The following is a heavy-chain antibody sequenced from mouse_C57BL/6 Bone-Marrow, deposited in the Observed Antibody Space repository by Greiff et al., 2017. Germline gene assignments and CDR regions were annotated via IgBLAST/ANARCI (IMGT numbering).Heavy chain of an antibody. D-gene: IGHD1-1*01. CDR3: ARYYGSSYEVDY. J-gene: IGHJ2*01. CDR2: ISDGGSYT. V-gene: IGHV5-4*01. CDR1: GFTFSSYA. Sequence: EVHLVESGGGLVKPGGSLKLSCAASGFTFSSYAMSWVRQTPEKRLEWVATISDGGSYTYYPDNVKGRFTISRDNAKNNLYLQMSHLKSEDTAMYYCARYYGSSYEVDYWGQGTTLTVSS.